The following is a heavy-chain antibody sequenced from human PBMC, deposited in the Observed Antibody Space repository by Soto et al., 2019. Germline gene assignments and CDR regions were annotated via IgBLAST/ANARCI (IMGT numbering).Heavy chain of an antibody. CDR3: SGAESPDTAYFSLY. J-gene: IGHJ4*02. V-gene: IGHV5-51*01. CDR2: IYPSDSTV. Sequence: PGESLKISCQSSGYTFANYWIVWVRQMPGKGLEWMGIIYPSDSTVKYSPSVQGQVTMSVDKSISTAYLQWSSLKASDAAVYYCSGAESPDTAYFSLYWGQGTPVTVSS. D-gene: IGHD1-26*01. CDR1: GYTFANYW.